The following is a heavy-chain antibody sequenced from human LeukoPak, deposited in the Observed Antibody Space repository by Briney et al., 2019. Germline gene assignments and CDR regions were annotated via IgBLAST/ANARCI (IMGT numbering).Heavy chain of an antibody. Sequence: GGSLRLSCAASGFTFSDYYMSWIRQAPGKGLEWVSYISSSGSTIYYADSVKGRFTISRDNAKNSLYLQMNSLRAEDTALYYCAKALTLQYYFDYWGQGTLVTVSS. CDR2: ISSSGSTI. CDR3: AKALTLQYYFDY. CDR1: GFTFSDYY. V-gene: IGHV3-11*01. D-gene: IGHD2-8*01. J-gene: IGHJ4*02.